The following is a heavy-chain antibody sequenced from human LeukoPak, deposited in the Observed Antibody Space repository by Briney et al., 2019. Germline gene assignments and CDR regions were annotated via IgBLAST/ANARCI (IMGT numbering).Heavy chain of an antibody. CDR2: INHSGST. CDR1: GGSFSGYY. CDR3: ASSCGDYAWAFDI. V-gene: IGHV4-34*01. Sequence: PSETLSLTCAVYGGSFSGYYWSWIRQPPGKGLEWIGEINHSGSTNYNPSLKSRVTISVDTSKNQFSLKLSSVTAADTAVYYCASSCGDYAWAFDIWGQGTMVTVSS. D-gene: IGHD4-17*01. J-gene: IGHJ3*02.